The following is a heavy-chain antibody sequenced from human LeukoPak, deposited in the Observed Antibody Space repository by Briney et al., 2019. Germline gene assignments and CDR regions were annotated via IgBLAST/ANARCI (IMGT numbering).Heavy chain of an antibody. J-gene: IGHJ4*02. D-gene: IGHD1-1*01. Sequence: AAKVSCKASGFTFTGSAVQWVRQARGQGLEWIGWIVVGSGNTNYAQKFQERVTINRDMSTSTAYMELSSLRSEDTAVYYCATDDVTTGTKTALGYWGQGTLVTVSS. CDR3: ATDDVTTGTKTALGY. CDR2: IVVGSGNT. CDR1: GFTFTGSA. V-gene: IGHV1-58*01.